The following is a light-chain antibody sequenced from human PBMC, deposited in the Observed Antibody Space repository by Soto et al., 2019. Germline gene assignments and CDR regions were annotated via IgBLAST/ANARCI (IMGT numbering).Light chain of an antibody. V-gene: IGKV3-15*01. Sequence: EIVMTQSPVTLSASPGESATLSCRASQSVDNNVAWYQQKPGQAPRLLIVGSFARATGIPTRFSGSGSGTEFTLTISSLQSEDFAVYYCQQYNNWPPWTFGQGTRLEIK. CDR3: QQYNNWPPWT. J-gene: IGKJ5*01. CDR2: GSF. CDR1: QSVDNN.